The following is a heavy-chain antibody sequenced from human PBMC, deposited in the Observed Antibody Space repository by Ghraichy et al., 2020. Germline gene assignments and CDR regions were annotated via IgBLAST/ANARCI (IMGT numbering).Heavy chain of an antibody. Sequence: GESLRLSCAASGFTFSRYWMSWVRQAPGKGLEWVANIKQDGSEKYYVDSVKGRFTISRDNAENSLYLQMNSLRAEDTAVYYCARAGVAAAHDYYYYYMDVWGKGTTVTVSS. CDR1: GFTFSRYW. D-gene: IGHD6-13*01. J-gene: IGHJ6*03. CDR2: IKQDGSEK. CDR3: ARAGVAAAHDYYYYYMDV. V-gene: IGHV3-7*01.